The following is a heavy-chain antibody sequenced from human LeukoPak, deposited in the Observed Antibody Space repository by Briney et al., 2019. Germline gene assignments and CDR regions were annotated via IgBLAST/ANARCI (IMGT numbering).Heavy chain of an antibody. Sequence: ASVKVSCKASGYTFTNYGISWVRQAPGQGLEWMGWISAYNGNTHYAQNLQGRVTMTTDTSTSTAYMELKSLRSEDTAVYYCATDQTYYYDSSGYGWGQGTLVTVSS. D-gene: IGHD3-22*01. V-gene: IGHV1-18*01. CDR1: GYTFTNYG. CDR3: ATDQTYYYDSSGYG. CDR2: ISAYNGNT. J-gene: IGHJ4*02.